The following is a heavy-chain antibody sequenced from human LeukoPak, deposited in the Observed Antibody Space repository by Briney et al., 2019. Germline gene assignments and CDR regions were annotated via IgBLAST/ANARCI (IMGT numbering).Heavy chain of an antibody. CDR3: ARGGETGFDY. Sequence: GGSLRLSCAASGFTFSRYDMHWVRQATGKGLEWVSAIATAGDTFYVGSVKGRFTISRENAKNSLYLQMNSLRAGDTAIYYCARGGETGFDYWGQGTLVTVSS. J-gene: IGHJ4*02. CDR2: IATAGDT. V-gene: IGHV3-13*01. D-gene: IGHD3-10*01. CDR1: GFTFSRYD.